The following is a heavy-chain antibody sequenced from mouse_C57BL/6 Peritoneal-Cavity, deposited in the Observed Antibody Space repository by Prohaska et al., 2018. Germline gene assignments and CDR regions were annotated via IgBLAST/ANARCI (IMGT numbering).Heavy chain of an antibody. V-gene: IGHV2-6*03. CDR3: ARDYDWYFDV. J-gene: IGHJ1*03. CDR2: IWRDGST. D-gene: IGHD2-4*01. Sequence: QVQLKESGPGLVAPSQSLSLTCTVSGFSLTCYGVHWVRQPPGKGLEWLEVIWRDGSTTYESAHKYRLSISKDNSKSQVFLKMNSLQTDDTAMYYCARDYDWYFDVWGTGTTVTVSS. CDR1: GFSLTCYG.